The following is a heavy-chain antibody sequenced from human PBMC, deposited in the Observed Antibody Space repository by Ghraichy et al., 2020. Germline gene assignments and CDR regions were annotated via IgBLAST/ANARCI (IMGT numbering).Heavy chain of an antibody. V-gene: IGHV4-61*01. CDR3: ARDRWKYGMDV. CDR2: VYYSGST. J-gene: IGHJ6*02. Sequence: SETLSLTCTVSGGSVSSGSYYWSWIRQPPGKGLEWIGYVYYSGSTYYNPSLKSRVTISVDTSKNQFSLRLSSVTAADTAVYYCARDRWKYGMDVWGQGTAVTVSS. D-gene: IGHD1-1*01. CDR1: GGSVSSGSYY.